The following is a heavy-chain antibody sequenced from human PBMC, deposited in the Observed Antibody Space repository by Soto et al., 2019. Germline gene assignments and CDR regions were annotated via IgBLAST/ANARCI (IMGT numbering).Heavy chain of an antibody. V-gene: IGHV3-20*04. CDR3: AKDGLYYYDSSGYYYFDY. J-gene: IGHJ4*02. CDR1: GFTFDDYG. D-gene: IGHD3-22*01. Sequence: GSLRLSCAASGFTFDDYGMSWVRQAPGKGLEWVSGINWNGGSTGYADSVKGRFTIFRDNAKNFLYLQMNSLRAEDTAVYYCAKDGLYYYDSSGYYYFDYWGQGTLVTVSS. CDR2: INWNGGST.